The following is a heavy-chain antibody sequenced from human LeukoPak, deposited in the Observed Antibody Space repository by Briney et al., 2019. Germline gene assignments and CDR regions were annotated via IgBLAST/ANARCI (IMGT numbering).Heavy chain of an antibody. J-gene: IGHJ4*02. CDR3: ARVPYPGGYSPVYFDY. D-gene: IGHD2-2*02. V-gene: IGHV3-21*01. Sequence: GGSLRLSCAASGFTFSSYAMSWVRQAPGKGLEWVSSISSSSSYIYYADSVKGRFTISRDNAKNSLYLQMNSLRAEDTAVYFCARVPYPGGYSPVYFDYWGQGTLVTVSS. CDR2: ISSSSSYI. CDR1: GFTFSSYA.